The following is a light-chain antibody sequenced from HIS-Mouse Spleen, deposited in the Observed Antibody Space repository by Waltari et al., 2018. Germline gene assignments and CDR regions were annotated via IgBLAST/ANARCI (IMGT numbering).Light chain of an antibody. V-gene: IGLV2-11*01. CDR1: SSDVGSYNR. CDR3: CSYAGSYTLV. Sequence: QSALTQPPSVSGSPGQSVTISCTGTSSDVGSYNRVSWYQQPPGTAPKLRIYDVSKRPSGVPDRFSGSKSGNTASLTISGLQAEDEADYYCCSYAGSYTLVFGGGTKLTVL. CDR2: DVS. J-gene: IGLJ2*01.